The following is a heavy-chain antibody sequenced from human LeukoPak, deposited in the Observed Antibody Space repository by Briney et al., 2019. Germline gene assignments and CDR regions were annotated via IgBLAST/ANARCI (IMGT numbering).Heavy chain of an antibody. J-gene: IGHJ4*02. V-gene: IGHV3-30-3*01. CDR2: MSSDGNAM. CDR1: GFTFTAYL. CDR3: VRESEYYFDHSASFDY. Sequence: GRSLRLSCAASGFTFTAYLIHWVRQAPGKGLEWVAVMSSDGNAMFYADSVKVRFTISRDNSKNTLYLQMNSLRAEDTAVYYCVRESEYYFDHSASFDYWGQGTLVTVSS. D-gene: IGHD3-22*01.